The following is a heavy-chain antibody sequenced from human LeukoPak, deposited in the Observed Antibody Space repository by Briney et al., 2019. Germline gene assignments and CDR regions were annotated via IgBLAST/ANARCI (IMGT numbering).Heavy chain of an antibody. CDR2: TYYRYKWYN. V-gene: IGHV6-1*01. CDR3: ARDSSWYGYFQH. J-gene: IGHJ1*01. CDR1: GYSVPSNSAA. Sequence: SQTLLLTCAISGYSVPSNSAAWNWIRQSPSRGLEWLGRTYYRYKWYNDYAVSVKSRITINPDTSKNQFSLQLNSVTPEDTAMYYCARDSSWYGYFQHWGQGTLVTVSS. D-gene: IGHD6-19*01.